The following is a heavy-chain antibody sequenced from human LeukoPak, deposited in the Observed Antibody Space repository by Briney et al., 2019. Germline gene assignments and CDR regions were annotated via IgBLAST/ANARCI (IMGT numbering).Heavy chain of an antibody. V-gene: IGHV1-2*02. CDR2: INPNSGGT. Sequence: ASVKVSCKASGYTFTGYYMHWVRQAPGQGLEWMGWINPNSGGTNYAQKFQGRVTMTRDTSISTAYMGLSRLRSDDTAVYYCARDRELRVWFDPWGQGTLVTVSS. D-gene: IGHD1-26*01. J-gene: IGHJ5*02. CDR1: GYTFTGYY. CDR3: ARDRELRVWFDP.